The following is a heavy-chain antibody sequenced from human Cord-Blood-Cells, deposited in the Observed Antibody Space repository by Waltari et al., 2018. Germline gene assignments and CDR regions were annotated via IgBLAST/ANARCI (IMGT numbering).Heavy chain of an antibody. CDR2: IYYSGGT. CDR1: GGSISSSSYY. J-gene: IGHJ4*02. CDR3: ARRTLLRYFDY. Sequence: QLQLQESGPGLVKPSETLSLTCTVSGGSISSSSYYWGWIRRPPGKGMEGIGSIYYSGGTTYNPSLKSRVTISVDTSKNQFSLKLSSVTAADTAVYYCARRTLLRYFDYWGQGTLVTVSS. D-gene: IGHD3-9*01. V-gene: IGHV4-39*01.